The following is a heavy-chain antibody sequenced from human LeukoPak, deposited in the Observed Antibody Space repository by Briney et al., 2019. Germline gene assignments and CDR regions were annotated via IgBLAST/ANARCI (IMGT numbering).Heavy chain of an antibody. CDR1: GFNFSNFG. CDR2: ISGSGGST. Sequence: PGGSLRLSCAASGFNFSNFGMSWVRQAPGKGLEWVSAISGSGGSTYYADSVKGRFTISRDNSKNTLYLQMNNLRAEDTAVYYGAKGGQWLPTRLDYWGQGTLVTVSS. J-gene: IGHJ4*02. V-gene: IGHV3-23*01. D-gene: IGHD6-19*01. CDR3: AKGGQWLPTRLDY.